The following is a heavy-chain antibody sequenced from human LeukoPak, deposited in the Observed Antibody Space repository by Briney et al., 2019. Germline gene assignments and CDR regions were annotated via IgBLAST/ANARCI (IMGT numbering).Heavy chain of an antibody. Sequence: ASVKVSCKASGGTFSSYAISWVRQAPGQGLEWMGGIIPIFGTANYAQKFQGRVTITADKSTSTAYMELSSLRSEDTAVYYCARVRLGYYYDSSGYNYFDYWGQGTLVTVSS. CDR1: GGTFSSYA. CDR2: IIPIFGTA. CDR3: ARVRLGYYYDSSGYNYFDY. V-gene: IGHV1-69*06. J-gene: IGHJ4*02. D-gene: IGHD3-22*01.